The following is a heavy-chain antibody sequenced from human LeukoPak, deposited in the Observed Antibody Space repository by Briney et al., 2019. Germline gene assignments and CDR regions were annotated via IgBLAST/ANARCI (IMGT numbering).Heavy chain of an antibody. CDR2: IRGGAGDT. D-gene: IGHD1-26*01. CDR1: GFTFSNFA. CDR3: AKDGSGTYPDAFDV. V-gene: IGHV3-23*01. J-gene: IGHJ3*01. Sequence: GGSLRLSCAASGFTFSNFAMTWVRQAPGKGLEWVSGIRGGAGDTYYADSVKGRFTISRDTSKNTLYLQMNSLRAEDTAVYYCAKDGSGTYPDAFDVWDQGTMVTVSS.